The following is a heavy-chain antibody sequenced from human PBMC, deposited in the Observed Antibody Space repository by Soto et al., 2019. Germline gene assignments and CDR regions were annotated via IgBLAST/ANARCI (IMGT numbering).Heavy chain of an antibody. D-gene: IGHD3-3*01. CDR1: GYTFTSYD. CDR2: MNPNSGNT. V-gene: IGHV1-8*01. Sequence: ASVKVSCKASGYTFTSYDINWVRQATGQGLEWMGWMNPNSGNTGYAQKFQGRVTMTRNTSISTAYMELSSLRSEDTAVYYCARGITLFGVVPGWGQGTLVTVSP. J-gene: IGHJ4*02. CDR3: ARGITLFGVVPG.